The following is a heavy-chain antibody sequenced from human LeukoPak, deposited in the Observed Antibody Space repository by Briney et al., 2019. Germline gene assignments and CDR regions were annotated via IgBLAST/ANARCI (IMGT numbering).Heavy chain of an antibody. J-gene: IGHJ4*02. CDR1: GFTFDDYA. Sequence: PGGSLRLSCAASGFTFDDYAMHWVRQAPGKGLEWVSGISWNSGSIGYADSVKGRFTISRDNSKNTLYVQMNSLRAEDTAVYYCAKDQGYCSGGSCYPKGPIDYWGQGTLVTVSS. D-gene: IGHD2-15*01. CDR3: AKDQGYCSGGSCYPKGPIDY. CDR2: ISWNSGSI. V-gene: IGHV3-9*01.